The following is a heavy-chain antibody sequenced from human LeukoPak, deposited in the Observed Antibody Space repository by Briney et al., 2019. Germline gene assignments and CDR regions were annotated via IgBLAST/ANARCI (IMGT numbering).Heavy chain of an antibody. D-gene: IGHD5-24*01. CDR1: GFTFSSYA. V-gene: IGHV3-30-3*01. CDR3: ARGDGYTLDY. CDR2: ISYDGSNK. J-gene: IGHJ4*02. Sequence: PGGSLRLSCAASGFTFSSYAMHWVRQDPGKGLEWVAVISYDGSNKYYADSVKGRFTISRDNSKNTLYLQMNSLRAEDTAVYYCARGDGYTLDYWGQGTLVTVSS.